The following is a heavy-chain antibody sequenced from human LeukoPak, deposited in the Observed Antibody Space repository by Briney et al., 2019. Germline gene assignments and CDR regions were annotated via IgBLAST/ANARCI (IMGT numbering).Heavy chain of an antibody. CDR2: ISSSGTMI. J-gene: IGHJ4*02. CDR1: GFTFSTYE. D-gene: IGHD3-22*01. Sequence: GGSLRLSCAASGFTFSTYEMNWVRQAPGKGLEWVSYISSSGTMIYYADSVKGRFTISRDNAKNSLYLQMNSLRAEDTAVYYCARAPHYYDSSGLGDYWGQGTLVTVSS. V-gene: IGHV3-48*03. CDR3: ARAPHYYDSSGLGDY.